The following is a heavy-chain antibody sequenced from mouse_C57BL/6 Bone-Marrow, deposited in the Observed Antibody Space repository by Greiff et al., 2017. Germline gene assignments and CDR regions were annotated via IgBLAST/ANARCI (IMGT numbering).Heavy chain of an antibody. CDR2: IRSKSNNYAT. CDR3: VRHKGDGYYEAWFAY. CDR1: GFSFNTYA. V-gene: IGHV10-1*01. D-gene: IGHD2-3*01. Sequence: EVQVVESGGGLVQPKGSLKLSCAASGFSFNTYAMNWVRQAPGKGLEWVARIRSKSNNYATYYADSVKDRFTISRDDSESMLYLQMNNLKTEDTAMYYCVRHKGDGYYEAWFAYWGQGTLVTVSA. J-gene: IGHJ3*01.